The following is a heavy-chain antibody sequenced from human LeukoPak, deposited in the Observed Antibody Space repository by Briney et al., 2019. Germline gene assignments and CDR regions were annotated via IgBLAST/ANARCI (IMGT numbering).Heavy chain of an antibody. J-gene: IGHJ5*02. Sequence: GGSLRLSCAASGFTFSDYYMSWIRQAPGKGLEWVSYISSSGSTIYYADSVKGRFTISRDNAKNSLYLQMNSLRAEEPAVYYCGETGGVLQFLVLPWGQGTLVTVS. CDR2: ISSSGSTI. V-gene: IGHV3-11*01. CDR1: GFTFSDYY. D-gene: IGHD3-3*01. CDR3: GETGGVLQFLVLP.